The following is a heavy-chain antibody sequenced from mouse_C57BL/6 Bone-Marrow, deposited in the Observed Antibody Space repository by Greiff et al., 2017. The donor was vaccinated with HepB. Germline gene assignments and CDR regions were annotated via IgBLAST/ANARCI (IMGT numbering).Heavy chain of an antibody. CDR3: AREGYYFDY. CDR1: GYTLTSYG. Sequence: QVQLQQSGAELARPGASVTMSCKASGYTLTSYGVSWVKQGTGQGLEWIGAIYPRSGNTYYNEKFKGQATLTADKSSSTAYMELLRRTSEDSAGYCCAREGYYFDYWGQGTTLTVSS. J-gene: IGHJ2*01. CDR2: IYPRSGNT. V-gene: IGHV1-81*01.